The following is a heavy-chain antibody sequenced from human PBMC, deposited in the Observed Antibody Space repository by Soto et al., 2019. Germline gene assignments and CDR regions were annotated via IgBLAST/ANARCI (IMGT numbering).Heavy chain of an antibody. V-gene: IGHV4-59*01. D-gene: IGHD3-3*01. Sequence: QVQLQESGPGLVKPSETLSLTCTVSGGSISSYYWSWIRQPPGKGLEWIGYIYYSGSTNYNPSLKSRVTISVDTSKNQFYLKLSSVTAADTAVYYCARLGYDFWSGYYPPVDVWGKGTTVTVSS. CDR1: GGSISSYY. CDR2: IYYSGST. J-gene: IGHJ6*04. CDR3: ARLGYDFWSGYYPPVDV.